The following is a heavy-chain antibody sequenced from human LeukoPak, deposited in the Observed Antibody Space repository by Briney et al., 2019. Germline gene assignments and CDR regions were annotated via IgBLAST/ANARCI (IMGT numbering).Heavy chain of an antibody. V-gene: IGHV4-38-2*01. CDR2: IYHSGST. J-gene: IGHJ4*02. CDR3: ARLYLRDHCSSTSCYGLYFDY. D-gene: IGHD2-2*01. Sequence: SETLSLTCAVSGYSITSGYYWGWIRQPPGKGLEWIGSIYHSGSTYYNPSLKTRVTMSVDTSKNQFSLKLGSVTAADTAVYYCARLYLRDHCSSTSCYGLYFDYWGQGTLVTVSS. CDR1: GYSITSGYY.